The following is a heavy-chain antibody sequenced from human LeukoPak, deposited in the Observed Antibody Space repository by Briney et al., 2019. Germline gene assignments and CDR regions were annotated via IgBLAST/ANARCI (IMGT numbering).Heavy chain of an antibody. J-gene: IGHJ4*02. CDR1: GFDFWKYI. V-gene: IGHV3-21*01. CDR2: ISSISYI. Sequence: GGSLRLSCAASGFDFWKYIMHWVRQAPGKGLEWASSISSISYIYYADSVKGRFTISRDTAKNSLYLQMYSLRAEDTAVYYCARDQYGDYALDYWGQGTLVTVSS. CDR3: ARDQYGDYALDY. D-gene: IGHD4-17*01.